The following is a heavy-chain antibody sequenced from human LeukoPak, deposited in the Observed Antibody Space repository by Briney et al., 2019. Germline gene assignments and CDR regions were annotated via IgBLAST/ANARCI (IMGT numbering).Heavy chain of an antibody. CDR1: GGTFSSYT. J-gene: IGHJ4*02. CDR2: IIPTLGIA. Sequence: SVKVSCKASGGTFSSYTISWVRQAPGQGLEWVGRIIPTLGIANYAQKFQGRVTITADKSTSTAYMELSSLRSEDTAVYYCARDNDYGDHVYYYWGQGTLVIVSS. CDR3: ARDNDYGDHVYYY. V-gene: IGHV1-69*04. D-gene: IGHD4-17*01.